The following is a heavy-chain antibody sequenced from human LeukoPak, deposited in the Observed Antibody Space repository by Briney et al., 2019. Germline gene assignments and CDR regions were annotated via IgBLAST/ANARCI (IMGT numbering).Heavy chain of an antibody. Sequence: SETLSLTCTVSGGSISSYYWSWIRQPAGKGLEWIGRIYTSGSTNYNPSLKRRITISVDTSKNQFSLKLSSVTAADTAVYYCASGGYSYGYDEFDYWGQGTLVTVSS. D-gene: IGHD5-18*01. CDR1: GGSISSYY. V-gene: IGHV4-4*07. J-gene: IGHJ4*02. CDR2: IYTSGST. CDR3: ASGGYSYGYDEFDY.